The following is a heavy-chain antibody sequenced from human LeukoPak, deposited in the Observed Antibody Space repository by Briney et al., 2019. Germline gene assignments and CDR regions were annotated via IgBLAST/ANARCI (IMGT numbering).Heavy chain of an antibody. D-gene: IGHD3-3*01. CDR2: IYSGGST. CDR3: ARDARITIFGSYYFDY. V-gene: IGHV3-66*02. J-gene: IGHJ4*02. Sequence: GGSLRLSCAASGFTVSSNNMSWVRQAPGKGLEWVSVIYSGGSTYNADSVKGRFTISRDNSKNTLYLQMNSLRAEDTAVYYCARDARITIFGSYYFDYWGQGTLVTVSS. CDR1: GFTVSSNN.